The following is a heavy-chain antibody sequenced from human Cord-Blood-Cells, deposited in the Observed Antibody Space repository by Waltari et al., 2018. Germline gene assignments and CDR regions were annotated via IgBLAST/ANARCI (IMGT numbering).Heavy chain of an antibody. CDR2: IYYSGST. D-gene: IGHD5-12*01. CDR3: ARHSGGYAIFDY. J-gene: IGHJ4*02. Sequence: QLQLQESGPGLVKPSETLSLTCTVSGGSISSSSYYWGWIRQPPGKGLEWIGSIYYSGSTYYNPSLKSRVTISVDTSKNQFSLRLSSVTAADTAVYYCARHSGGYAIFDYWGQGTLVTVSS. V-gene: IGHV4-39*01. CDR1: GGSISSSSYY.